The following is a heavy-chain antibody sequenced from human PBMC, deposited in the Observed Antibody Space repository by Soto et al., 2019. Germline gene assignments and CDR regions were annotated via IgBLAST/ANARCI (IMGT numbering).Heavy chain of an antibody. J-gene: IGHJ5*02. CDR3: ARNIAAAGTKFDP. CDR1: GDSVRSRNYY. CDR2: VYDSVNYDSGRT. D-gene: IGHD6-13*01. Sequence: PSETLSLTCTVSGDSVRSRNYYWSWIRQAPGTGLEWIGYVYDSVNYDSGRTNYNPSRKSRVTISLDTSKNQFSLNLTSVTAADTAVYYCARNIAAAGTKFDPWGQGTLVTVSS. V-gene: IGHV4-61*01.